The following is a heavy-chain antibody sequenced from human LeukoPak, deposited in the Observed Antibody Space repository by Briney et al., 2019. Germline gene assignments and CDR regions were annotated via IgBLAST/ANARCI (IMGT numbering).Heavy chain of an antibody. D-gene: IGHD2-2*02. CDR2: LYTGGST. Sequence: GGSLRLSCAASNISVSDHFVTWVRQAPGKRLECVAVLYTGGSTFYADSVQGRFTISRDNSLNTLFLQMDNLRGDDTAVYYCTSSRYKSGPRPRYFQHWGQGTLVTVSS. V-gene: IGHV3-53*01. CDR3: TSSRYKSGPRPRYFQH. J-gene: IGHJ1*01. CDR1: NISVSDHF.